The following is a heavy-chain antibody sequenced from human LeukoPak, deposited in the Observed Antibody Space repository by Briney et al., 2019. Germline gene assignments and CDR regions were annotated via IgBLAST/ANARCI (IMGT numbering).Heavy chain of an antibody. CDR3: AKESSGYYDYFDY. D-gene: IGHD3-22*01. J-gene: IGHJ4*02. CDR2: IFGAGTT. Sequence: PGGSLRLSCAASGFTLSGDYMSWVRQAPGKGLEWVSVIFGAGTTYYADSVKGRFTISRDNSKNTLYLQMNSLRAEDTAVYYCAKESSGYYDYFDYWGQGTLVTVSS. V-gene: IGHV3-53*01. CDR1: GFTLSGDY.